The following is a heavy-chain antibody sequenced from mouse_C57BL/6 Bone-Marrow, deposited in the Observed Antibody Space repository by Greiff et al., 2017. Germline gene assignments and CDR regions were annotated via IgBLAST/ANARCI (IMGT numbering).Heavy chain of an antibody. J-gene: IGHJ4*01. V-gene: IGHV14-4*01. CDR2: LDPENGDT. CDR3: TSYDGNSYAMDY. CDR1: GFYIKDDY. D-gene: IGHD2-1*01. Sequence: EVQLQQSGAELVRPGASVKLSCTASGFYIKDDYMPWVKQRPEKGLEWIGWLDPENGDTEYASKFQGKATITADTSYNTAYLQISSLTSEDTDVYYCTSYDGNSYAMDYWGQGTSVTVSS.